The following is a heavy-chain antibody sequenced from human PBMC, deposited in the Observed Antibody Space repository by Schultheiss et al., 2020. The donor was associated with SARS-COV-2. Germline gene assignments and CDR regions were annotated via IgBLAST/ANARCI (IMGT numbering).Heavy chain of an antibody. J-gene: IGHJ4*02. CDR2: IYYSGST. CDR3: ARGMITFGGVIVDY. CDR1: GGSISSYY. Sequence: SETLSLTCTVSGGSISSYYWSWIRQHPGKGLEWIGYIYYSGSTYYNPSLKSRVTISVDTSKNQFSLKLSSVTAADTAVYYCARGMITFGGVIVDYWGQGTLVTVSS. D-gene: IGHD3-16*02. V-gene: IGHV4-59*08.